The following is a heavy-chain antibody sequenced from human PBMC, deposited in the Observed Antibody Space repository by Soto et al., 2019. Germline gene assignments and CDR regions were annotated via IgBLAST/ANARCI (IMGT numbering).Heavy chain of an antibody. CDR3: ARGYSSSSEDHYYYYIGMDV. J-gene: IGHJ6*02. CDR1: GYTFTSYG. Sequence: GASVKVSCKASGYTFTSYGISWVRQAPGQGLEWMGWISAYNGNTNYAQKLQGRVTMTTDTSTSTAYMELSSLRSDDTAVYYCARGYSSSSEDHYYYYIGMDVWGQGNTVTVSS. V-gene: IGHV1-18*01. CDR2: ISAYNGNT. D-gene: IGHD6-6*01.